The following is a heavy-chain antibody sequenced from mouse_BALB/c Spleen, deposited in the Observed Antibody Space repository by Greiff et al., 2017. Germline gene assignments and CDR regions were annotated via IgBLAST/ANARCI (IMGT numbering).Heavy chain of an antibody. J-gene: IGHJ3*01. V-gene: IGHV5-17*02. CDR3: ARGGGYDYPWFAY. CDR2: ISSGSSTI. CDR1: GFTFSSFG. D-gene: IGHD2-4*01. Sequence: DVMLVESGGGLVQPGGSRKLSCAASGFTFSSFGMHWVRQAPEKGLEWVAYISSGSSTIYYADTVKGRFTISRDNPKNTLFLQMTSLRSEDTAMYYCARGGGYDYPWFAYWGQGTLVTVSA.